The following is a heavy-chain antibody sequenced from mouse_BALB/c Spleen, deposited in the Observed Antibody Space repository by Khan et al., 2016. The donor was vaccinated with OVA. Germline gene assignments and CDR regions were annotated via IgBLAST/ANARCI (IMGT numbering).Heavy chain of an antibody. V-gene: IGHV9-3*02. Sequence: QVQLVQSGPELKKPGETVKISCKASGYTFTNYGMNWVKQAPGKGLKWMGWINTNTGEPTYAEEFKGRFAFSLETPASTAYLQINNLKNDDTATYFCARRSIYYGYFDVWGARTTVTVSS. CDR3: ARRSIYYGYFDV. CDR2: INTNTGEP. D-gene: IGHD2-1*01. CDR1: GYTFTNYG. J-gene: IGHJ1*01.